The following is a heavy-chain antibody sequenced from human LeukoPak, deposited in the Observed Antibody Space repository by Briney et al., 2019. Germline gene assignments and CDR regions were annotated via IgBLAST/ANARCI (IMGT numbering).Heavy chain of an antibody. CDR2: IYYSGST. V-gene: IGHV4-39*01. J-gene: IGHJ4*02. Sequence: PSETLSLTCAVYGGSFSSSSYYWGWIRQPPTTGLEWIGSIYYSGSTFYNPSLKSRVTISVDTSKNQFSLKLSSVTAADTAVYYCARGELLSIFDYWGQGTLVTVSS. CDR1: GGSFSSSSYY. D-gene: IGHD3-10*01. CDR3: ARGELLSIFDY.